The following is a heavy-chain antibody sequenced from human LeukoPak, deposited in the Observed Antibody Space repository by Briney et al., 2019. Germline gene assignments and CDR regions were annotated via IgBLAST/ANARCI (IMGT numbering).Heavy chain of an antibody. CDR1: GGSISSSSYY. Sequence: SETLSLTCTVSGGSISSSSYYWGWIRQPPGKGLEWIGSIYYSGSTYYNPSLKSRVTISVDTSKNQFSLKLSSVTAADTAVYYCARTSLLGYSWFDPWGQGTLVTVSS. V-gene: IGHV4-39*01. J-gene: IGHJ5*02. CDR2: IYYSGST. CDR3: ARTSLLGYSWFDP. D-gene: IGHD3-16*02.